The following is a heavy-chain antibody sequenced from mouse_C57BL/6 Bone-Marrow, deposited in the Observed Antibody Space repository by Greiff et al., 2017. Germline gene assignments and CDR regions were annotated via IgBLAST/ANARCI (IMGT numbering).Heavy chain of an antibody. CDR1: GFTFSSYA. Sequence: EVQGVESGEGLVKPGGSLKLSCAASGFTFSSYAMSWVRQTPEKRLEWVAYISSGGDYFYYADTVKGRFTISRDNARNTLYLQMGSLKSEDTAMYYCTRGAAWFAYWGQGTLVTVSA. CDR3: TRGAAWFAY. J-gene: IGHJ3*01. CDR2: ISSGGDYF. V-gene: IGHV5-9-1*02.